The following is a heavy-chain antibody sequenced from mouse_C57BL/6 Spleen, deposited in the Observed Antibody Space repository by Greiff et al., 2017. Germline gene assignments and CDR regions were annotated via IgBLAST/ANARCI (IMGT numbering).Heavy chain of an antibody. Sequence: EVQLQESGPGLVKPSQSLSLTCSVTGYSITSGYYWNWIRQFPGNKLEWMGYISYDGSNNYNPSLKNRISITRDTSKNQFFLKLNSVTTEDTATYYCARLYYGSSYGYFDVWGTGTTVTVSS. J-gene: IGHJ1*03. D-gene: IGHD1-1*01. CDR1: GYSITSGYY. CDR2: ISYDGSN. V-gene: IGHV3-6*01. CDR3: ARLYYGSSYGYFDV.